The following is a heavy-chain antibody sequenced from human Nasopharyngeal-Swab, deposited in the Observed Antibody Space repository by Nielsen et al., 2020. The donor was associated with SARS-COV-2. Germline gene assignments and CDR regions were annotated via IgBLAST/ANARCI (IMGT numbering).Heavy chain of an antibody. CDR2: IYYSGST. V-gene: IGHV4-31*03. CDR3: ARDLGRPDGPGIVDV. CDR1: GGSISSGGYY. J-gene: IGHJ6*04. Sequence: LSLTCTVSGGSISSGGYYWSWLRQHPGKGLEWIGYIYYSGSTYYNPSLKSRVTISVDTSKNQFSLKLSSVTAADTAVYYCARDLGRPDGPGIVDVWGKGTTVTVSS. D-gene: IGHD3-10*01.